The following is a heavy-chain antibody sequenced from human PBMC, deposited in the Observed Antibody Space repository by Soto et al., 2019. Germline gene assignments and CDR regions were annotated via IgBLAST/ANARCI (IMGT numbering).Heavy chain of an antibody. Sequence: EVQMVQSGGDLVKPGGSLRLSCLTSGFMFSSAWMSWVRQAPGKGLEWVARIKSKGDGGARDYAAPVKGRFTISRDDSKNTVYLQMNSLRAEDTAVYYCVEGWNDFWGQGTLVTVSS. D-gene: IGHD1-1*01. J-gene: IGHJ4*02. CDR3: VEGWNDF. CDR2: IKSKGDGGAR. CDR1: GFMFSSAW. V-gene: IGHV3-15*01.